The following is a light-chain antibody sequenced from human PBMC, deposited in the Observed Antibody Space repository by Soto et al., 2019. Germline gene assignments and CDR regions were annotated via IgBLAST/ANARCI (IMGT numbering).Light chain of an antibody. V-gene: IGKV3-20*01. CDR2: GAS. J-gene: IGKJ5*01. Sequence: EIVMTQSPATLSVSPGETATLSCRASQRVGINLAWYQQKPGQAPRLLIYGASSRATGIPDRFSGSGSGTDFTLTISRLEPEDFAVYYCQQYGSSPPITFGQGTRLEIK. CDR1: QRVGIN. CDR3: QQYGSSPPIT.